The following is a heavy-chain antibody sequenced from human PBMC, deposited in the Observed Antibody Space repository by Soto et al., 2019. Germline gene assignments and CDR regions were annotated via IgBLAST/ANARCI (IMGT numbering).Heavy chain of an antibody. CDR2: ISAGGGNT. J-gene: IGHJ5*02. D-gene: IGHD1-1*01. Sequence: EVQLMESGGGLVQPGGSLRLSCAASGFTYSSYAMSWVRQAPGKGLEWVSAISAGGGNTYYRDAVKGRFTISRDNSKNTLYLRMNRLRAEDTAVYFCAKTTPSIHWFDPWGPGTLVTGSS. CDR1: GFTYSSYA. CDR3: AKTTPSIHWFDP. V-gene: IGHV3-23*01.